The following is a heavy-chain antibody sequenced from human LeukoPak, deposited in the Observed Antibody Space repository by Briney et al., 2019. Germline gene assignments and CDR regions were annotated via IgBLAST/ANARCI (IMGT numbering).Heavy chain of an antibody. D-gene: IGHD3-22*01. CDR3: ARFIYYDSSLFDP. J-gene: IGHJ5*02. Sequence: ASVKVSCKASGYTFTSYAMHWVRQAPGQRLEWMGWINAGNANTKYSQKFQGRVTITRDTSASTAYMELSSLRSEDTAVYYCARFIYYDSSLFDPWDQGTLVTVSS. CDR2: INAGNANT. CDR1: GYTFTSYA. V-gene: IGHV1-3*01.